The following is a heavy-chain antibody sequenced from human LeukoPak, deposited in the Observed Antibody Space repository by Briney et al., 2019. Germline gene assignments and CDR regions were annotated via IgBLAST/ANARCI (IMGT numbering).Heavy chain of an antibody. J-gene: IGHJ4*02. CDR2: LPYSGST. CDR3: ARYPHCSSTDCYVT. D-gene: IGHD2-2*01. CDR1: GGSVGSSSYY. Sequence: SETPSLTCTVSGGSVGSSSYYWSWIRQPPGKGLEWIGYLPYSGSTNYNPSLKSRVSISVDTSKNQFSLKLSSVTAADTAVYYCARYPHCSSTDCYVTWGQGTLVIVPA. V-gene: IGHV4-61*01.